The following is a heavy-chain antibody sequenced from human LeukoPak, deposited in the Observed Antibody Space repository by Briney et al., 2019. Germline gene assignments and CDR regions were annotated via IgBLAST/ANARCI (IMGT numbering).Heavy chain of an antibody. D-gene: IGHD6-19*01. V-gene: IGHV4-34*01. J-gene: IGHJ4*02. CDR2: INHSGST. CDR3: ARGRGSGWGVGYYFRASGPKFDY. Sequence: SETLSLTCAVYGGSFSGYYWSWIRQPPGKGLEWIGEINHSGSTNYNPSLKSRVTISVDTSKNQFSLKLSSVTAADTAVYYCARGRGSGWGVGYYFRASGPKFDYWGQGTLVTVSS. CDR1: GGSFSGYY.